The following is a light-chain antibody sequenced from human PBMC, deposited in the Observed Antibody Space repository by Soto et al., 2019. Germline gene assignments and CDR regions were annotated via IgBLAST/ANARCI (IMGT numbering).Light chain of an antibody. CDR1: QSILYSPNNKNY. Sequence: DIVMTQSPDSLAVSLGERATINCKSSQSILYSPNNKNYLAWYQQKPGQPPKLLIYWASTRESGVPDRFSGSGSGTDFTLTISSLQAEDVAVYYCQQYYNAPQTFGQGTKVEIK. V-gene: IGKV4-1*01. J-gene: IGKJ1*01. CDR3: QQYYNAPQT. CDR2: WAS.